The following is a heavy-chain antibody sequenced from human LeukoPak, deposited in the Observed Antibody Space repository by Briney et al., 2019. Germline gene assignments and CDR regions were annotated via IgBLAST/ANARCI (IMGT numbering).Heavy chain of an antibody. Sequence: PGGSLRLSCAASGCTFDDYGMSWVRQAPGKGLEWVSGINWNGGSTGYADSVKGRFTISRDNAKNSLYLQMDSLRAEDTAVYDWARDNLRFWSGYYPLDYWGQGILVTVSS. CDR1: GCTFDDYG. CDR2: INWNGGST. D-gene: IGHD3-3*01. CDR3: ARDNLRFWSGYYPLDY. V-gene: IGHV3-20*01. J-gene: IGHJ4*02.